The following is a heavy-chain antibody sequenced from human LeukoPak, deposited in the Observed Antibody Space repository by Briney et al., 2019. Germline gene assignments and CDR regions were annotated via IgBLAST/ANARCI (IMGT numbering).Heavy chain of an antibody. D-gene: IGHD1-1*01. V-gene: IGHV4-59*08. Sequence: PSETLSLTCTVSGASISNYYWSWIRQPPGKDLNCIGYVSYSGRTNHNPSLKSRVTISADTSKNQFSLKLTSVTAADTAVYYCARHERGAENLDYWGQGTLVTVSS. J-gene: IGHJ4*02. CDR3: ARHERGAENLDY. CDR1: GASISNYY. CDR2: VSYSGRT.